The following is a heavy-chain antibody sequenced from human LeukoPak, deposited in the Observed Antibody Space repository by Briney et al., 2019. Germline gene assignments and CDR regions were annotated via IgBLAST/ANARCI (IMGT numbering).Heavy chain of an antibody. V-gene: IGHV1-46*01. D-gene: IGHD3-10*01. CDR3: ARGATPLGGVLLWFGELSR. Sequence: ASVKVSCKASGYTFSKYYLQWVRQAPGQGLEWMGMINPSGGTTSYAQKFQDRVTMTRDTSTSTVYMELSSLRSEDTAVYYCARGATPLGGVLLWFGELSRWGQGTLVTVSS. CDR2: INPSGGTT. CDR1: GYTFSKYY. J-gene: IGHJ4*02.